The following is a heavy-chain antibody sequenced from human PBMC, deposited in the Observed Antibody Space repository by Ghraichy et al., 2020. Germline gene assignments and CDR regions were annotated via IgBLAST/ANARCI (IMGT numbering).Heavy chain of an antibody. J-gene: IGHJ5*02. Sequence: GGSLRLSCAASGFTFSIYSMNWVRQAPGKGPEWVSSISGSSRYIYYADSVKGRFTISRDNAANSLYLQMNGLRVEDTAVYYCARVNYFGSGMGKEYNWFDPWGQGTLVTVSS. CDR3: ARVNYFGSGMGKEYNWFDP. D-gene: IGHD3-10*01. V-gene: IGHV3-21*01. CDR1: GFTFSIYS. CDR2: ISGSSRYI.